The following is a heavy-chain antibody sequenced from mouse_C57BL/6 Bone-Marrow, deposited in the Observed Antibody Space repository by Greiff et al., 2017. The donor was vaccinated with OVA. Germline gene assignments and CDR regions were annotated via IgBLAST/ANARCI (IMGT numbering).Heavy chain of an antibody. V-gene: IGHV1-50*01. CDR2: IDPSDRYT. Sequence: QVQLQQPGAELVKPGASVKLSCKASGYTFTSYWMQWVKQRPGQGLEWIGEIDPSDRYTNYNQKFKGKATLTVDTSSSTAYMQLSSLTSEDSAVYYCARDYGSSLYAMDYWGQGTSVTVSS. CDR3: ARDYGSSLYAMDY. CDR1: GYTFTSYW. J-gene: IGHJ4*01. D-gene: IGHD1-1*01.